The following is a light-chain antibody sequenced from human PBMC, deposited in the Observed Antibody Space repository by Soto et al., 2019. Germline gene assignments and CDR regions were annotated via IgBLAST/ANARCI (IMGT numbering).Light chain of an antibody. CDR2: DVT. J-gene: IGLJ2*01. Sequence: QSALTQPASVSGSPGQSITISCTGTSSDVGGYNYVSWYQQHPGKAPKLMIYDVTNRPSGVSNRFSGSKSGNTASLTISGLQDEDEADYYCTSYTGSSARGVFGGGTKVTV. CDR1: SSDVGGYNY. CDR3: TSYTGSSARGV. V-gene: IGLV2-14*01.